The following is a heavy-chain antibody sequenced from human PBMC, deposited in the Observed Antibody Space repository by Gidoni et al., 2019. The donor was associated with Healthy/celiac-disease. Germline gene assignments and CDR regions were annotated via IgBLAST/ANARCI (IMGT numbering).Heavy chain of an antibody. J-gene: IGHJ4*02. CDR1: GYTLTELS. V-gene: IGHV1-24*01. Sequence: QVQLVQSGAEVKKPGASVTVSCTVSGYTLTELSMHWVRQGHGKGLEWMGGFDPEDSETSYAQKFQGRVTMTEDTSTDTDYMELSSLRSEDTAVYYCATPLLNYYDSSGYYYYWGQGTLVTVSS. D-gene: IGHD3-22*01. CDR2: FDPEDSET. CDR3: ATPLLNYYDSSGYYYY.